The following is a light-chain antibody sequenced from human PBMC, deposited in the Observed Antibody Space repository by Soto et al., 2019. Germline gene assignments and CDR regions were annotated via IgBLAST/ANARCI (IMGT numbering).Light chain of an antibody. CDR1: QRISSW. CDR3: IQDFISPLT. CDR2: DGS. V-gene: IGKV1-5*01. Sequence: GDRVTITCRASQRISSWLAWYQQKKGKAPKFLIYDGSTLESGVPSRFGGRGYGTNFNLTISSLQTEDFATYYCIQDFISPLTVGQGTKVDIK. J-gene: IGKJ1*01.